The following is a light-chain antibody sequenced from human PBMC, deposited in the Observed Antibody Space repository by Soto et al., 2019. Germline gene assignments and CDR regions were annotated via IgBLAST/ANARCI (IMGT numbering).Light chain of an antibody. CDR1: QSVSSFY. CDR2: DAS. V-gene: IGKV3-20*01. Sequence: EIVFTQSPGTLSLSLGERATLSCRASQSVSSFYLAWYQQKPGQAPRLLIYDASSRATGIPDRFSGSGSGTDFTLTISRLEPEDFAVYYCHHYGSSRTFGQGTKVDIK. CDR3: HHYGSSRT. J-gene: IGKJ1*01.